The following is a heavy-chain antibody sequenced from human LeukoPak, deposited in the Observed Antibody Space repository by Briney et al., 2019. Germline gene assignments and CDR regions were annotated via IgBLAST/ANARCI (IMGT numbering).Heavy chain of an antibody. V-gene: IGHV4-38-2*02. CDR2: IYHSGST. CDR1: GYSISSGYY. D-gene: IGHD6-13*01. CDR3: ARDRLHFDTAAGDAFDI. J-gene: IGHJ3*02. Sequence: SEALSLTCTVSGYSISSGYYWGWIRQPPGKGLEWIGSIYHSGSTYYNPSLKSRVTISVDTSKNQFSLKLSSVTAADTAVYYCARDRLHFDTAAGDAFDIWGQGTMVTVSS.